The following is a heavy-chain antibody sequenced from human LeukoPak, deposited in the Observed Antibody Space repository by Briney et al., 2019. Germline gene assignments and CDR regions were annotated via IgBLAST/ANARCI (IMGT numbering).Heavy chain of an antibody. CDR1: GGSFNLDF. D-gene: IGHD3-10*01. J-gene: IGHJ5*02. CDR2: IFTNGNA. Sequence: SETLFLTCNVSGGSFNLDFWSWIRQPAGKGLEWIGRIFTNGNANYNPSFKSRVTISVDTSKNQFSLKLSSVTAADTAVYYCARSGGMVRGVIPNVWFDPWGQGTLVTVSS. CDR3: ARSGGMVRGVIPNVWFDP. V-gene: IGHV4-4*07.